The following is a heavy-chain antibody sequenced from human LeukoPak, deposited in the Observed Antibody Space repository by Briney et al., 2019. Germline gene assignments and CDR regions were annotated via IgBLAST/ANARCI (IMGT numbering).Heavy chain of an antibody. CDR3: ARARAYGRSGVPAATNKGRAAYYYYYMDV. Sequence: SETLSLTCTVSGGSISGYYWSWIRQPPGKGLEWIGYIYYSGSTNYNPSLKSRVTISVDTSKNQFSLKLSSVTAADTAVYYCARARAYGRSGVPAATNKGRAAYYYYYMDVWGKGTTVTVSS. D-gene: IGHD2-2*01. V-gene: IGHV4-59*01. J-gene: IGHJ6*03. CDR2: IYYSGST. CDR1: GGSISGYY.